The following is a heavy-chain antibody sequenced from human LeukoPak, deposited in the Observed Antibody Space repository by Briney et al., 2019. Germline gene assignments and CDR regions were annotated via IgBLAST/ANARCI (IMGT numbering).Heavy chain of an antibody. Sequence: SETLSLTCSVSGSSITGRYFWGWIRQPPGKGLEWIGHIHHTETAYYNPSLQSRVTVSKDTSNDQFSLILPSVTAADTAVYYCARYRLYDSLTGLPDAFDIWGQGTMVTV. CDR2: IHHTETA. CDR1: GSSITGRYF. J-gene: IGHJ3*02. CDR3: ARYRLYDSLTGLPDAFDI. V-gene: IGHV4-38-2*01. D-gene: IGHD3-9*01.